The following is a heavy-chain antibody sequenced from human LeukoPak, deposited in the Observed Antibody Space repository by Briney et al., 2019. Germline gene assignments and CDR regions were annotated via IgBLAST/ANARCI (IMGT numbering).Heavy chain of an antibody. J-gene: IGHJ4*02. CDR1: GGPISSSNYY. CDR3: ARRSGSYSSSQHFDY. D-gene: IGHD1-26*01. Sequence: SETLSLTCSVSGGPISSSNYYWGWIRQPPGKGLEWIGSIYYSGSTYYNPSLKSRVTISVDTSKNQFSLKLSSVTAADTAVYYCARRSGSYSSSQHFDYWGQGTLVTVSS. V-gene: IGHV4-39*01. CDR2: IYYSGST.